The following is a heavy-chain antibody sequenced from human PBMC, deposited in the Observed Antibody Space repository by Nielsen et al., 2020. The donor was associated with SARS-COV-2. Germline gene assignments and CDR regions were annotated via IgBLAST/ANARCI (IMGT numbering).Heavy chain of an antibody. J-gene: IGHJ6*02. Sequence: GESLKISCAASGFTFSSYAMSWVRQAPGKGLEWVSAISGSGGSTYYADSVKGRFTISRDNSKNTLYLQMNSLRAEDTAVCYCAREGAGTTGWDYYYGMDVWGQGTTVTVSS. V-gene: IGHV3-23*01. CDR1: GFTFSSYA. CDR3: AREGAGTTGWDYYYGMDV. CDR2: ISGSGGST. D-gene: IGHD4-17*01.